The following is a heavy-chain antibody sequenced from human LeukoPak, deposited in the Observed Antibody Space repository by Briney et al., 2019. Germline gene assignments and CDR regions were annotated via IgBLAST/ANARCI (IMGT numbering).Heavy chain of an antibody. V-gene: IGHV3-30*04. J-gene: IGHJ4*02. D-gene: IGHD3-10*01. CDR1: GFTFSSYA. CDR2: ISYDGSNK. CDR3: ARPSSMVRGVFPYYFDC. Sequence: SLRLSCAASGFTFSSYAMHWVRQAPGKGLEWVAVISYDGSNKYYADSVKGRFTISRDNSKNTLYLQMNSLRAEDTAVYYCARPSSMVRGVFPYYFDCWGQGTLVTVSS.